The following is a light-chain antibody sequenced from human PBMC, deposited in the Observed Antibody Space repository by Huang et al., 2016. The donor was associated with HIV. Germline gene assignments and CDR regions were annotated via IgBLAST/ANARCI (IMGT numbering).Light chain of an antibody. Sequence: DIQMTQSPSSLSASVGDRVTITCRASQSISSYLNWYQQKPGKAPKLLIYAATSLQSGGPSRFSGSGSGTDFTLTISSLQPEDFATYYCQQSYSTPDMYTFGQGTKLEIK. CDR2: AAT. CDR3: QQSYSTPDMYT. V-gene: IGKV1-39*01. CDR1: QSISSY. J-gene: IGKJ2*01.